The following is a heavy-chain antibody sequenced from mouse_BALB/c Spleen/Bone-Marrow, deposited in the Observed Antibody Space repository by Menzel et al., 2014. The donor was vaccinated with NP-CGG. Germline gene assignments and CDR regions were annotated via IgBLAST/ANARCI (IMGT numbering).Heavy chain of an antibody. J-gene: IGHJ3*01. Sequence: EVMLEESGGGLVKSGGSLKLSCAASGFTFSNYGMSWVRQTPEKRLEWVATISGGGSYTFYSDSVKGRFTISRDNAKNSLYLQLSSLRSEDTALYYCARHAYYDQTEVSFVYWGQATLAAVST. CDR1: GFTFSNYG. V-gene: IGHV5-9-2*01. CDR3: ARHAYYDQTEVSFVY. CDR2: ISGGGSYT. D-gene: IGHD2-4*01.